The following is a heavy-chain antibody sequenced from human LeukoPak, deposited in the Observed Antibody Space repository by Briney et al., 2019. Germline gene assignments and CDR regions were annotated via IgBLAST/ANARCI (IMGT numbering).Heavy chain of an antibody. CDR2: IYYSGST. CDR1: GGSISSGDYY. D-gene: IGHD5-18*01. V-gene: IGHV4-30-4*01. CDR3: ARGYSYGYGFDP. J-gene: IGHJ5*02. Sequence: SETLSLTCTVSGGSISSGDYYWSWIRQPPGKGLEWIGYIYYSGSTYYNPSLKSRVTISVDTSKNQFSLKLSSVTATDTAVYYCARGYSYGYGFDPWGQGTLVTVSS.